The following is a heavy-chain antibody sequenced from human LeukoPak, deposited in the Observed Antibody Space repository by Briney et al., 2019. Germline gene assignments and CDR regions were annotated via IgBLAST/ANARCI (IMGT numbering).Heavy chain of an antibody. D-gene: IGHD4-11*01. J-gene: IGHJ4*01. CDR3: SRNLGQTWGTVTTDLWYFDH. V-gene: IGHV4-39*01. CDR1: GASIITTNYY. Sequence: SETLSLTCTVSGASIITTNYYWGWIRQPPGKGLEWIGSISYSGNAYYNPSLRSRLSISMDASKNQFSLKVRSVTAADTAVYYCSRNLGQTWGTVTTDLWYFDHWGQGTLVPVSS. CDR2: ISYSGNA.